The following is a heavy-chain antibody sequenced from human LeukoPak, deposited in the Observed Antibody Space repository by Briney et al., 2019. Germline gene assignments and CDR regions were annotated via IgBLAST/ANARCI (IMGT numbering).Heavy chain of an antibody. D-gene: IGHD2-15*01. CDR2: MHSSGSS. CDR1: GGPIESYY. J-gene: IGHJ4*02. CDR3: ARHLKERYCTGGSCGFDQ. V-gene: IGHV4-59*08. Sequence: SETLSLTCTVSGGPIESYYWSWIRQPPGKGLEWIGFMHSSGSSYYNPSLKSRVTMSVDTSQNQFSLRLSSVTAADTAVYYCARHLKERYCTGGSCGFDQWGQGTLVTVSS.